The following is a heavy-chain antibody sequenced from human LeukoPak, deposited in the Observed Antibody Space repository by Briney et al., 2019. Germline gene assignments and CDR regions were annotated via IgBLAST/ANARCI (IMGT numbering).Heavy chain of an antibody. D-gene: IGHD1-26*01. CDR3: ARDKVVGATHFDY. Sequence: GGSLRLSCAASGFTFSSYWMSWVRQAPGKGLEWVANMKQDGSEKYYVDSVKGRFSISRDGAKNSLYLQMNRLTAEDTAVYYCARDKVVGATHFDYWGQGTLVTVSA. CDR1: GFTFSSYW. CDR2: MKQDGSEK. V-gene: IGHV3-7*01. J-gene: IGHJ4*02.